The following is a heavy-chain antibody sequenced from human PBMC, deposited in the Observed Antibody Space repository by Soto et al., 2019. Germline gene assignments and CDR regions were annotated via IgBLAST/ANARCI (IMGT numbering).Heavy chain of an antibody. Sequence: GVLRLSCAASGFTFSDYYMTWIRQAPGKGLEWVSYISSSGSPIYYVDSVKGRFTISRDNAKNSLYLQMNSLRAEDTALYYCARGLNTAALSFEYWGQGTLVTVSS. D-gene: IGHD6-25*01. CDR2: ISSSGSPI. CDR3: ARGLNTAALSFEY. CDR1: GFTFSDYY. J-gene: IGHJ4*01. V-gene: IGHV3-11*01.